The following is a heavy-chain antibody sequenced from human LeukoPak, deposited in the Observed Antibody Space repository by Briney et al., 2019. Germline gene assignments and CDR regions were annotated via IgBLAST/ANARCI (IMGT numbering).Heavy chain of an antibody. Sequence: GGSLRLSCAASGFTFSSYAMHWVRQAPGKGLEWVAVISYDGSNKYYADSVKGRFTISRDNSKNTLYLQMNSLRAEDTAVYYCAKSLITMVPWYFDYWGQGTLVTVSS. CDR3: AKSLITMVPWYFDY. J-gene: IGHJ4*02. CDR1: GFTFSSYA. CDR2: ISYDGSNK. D-gene: IGHD3-10*01. V-gene: IGHV3-30-3*02.